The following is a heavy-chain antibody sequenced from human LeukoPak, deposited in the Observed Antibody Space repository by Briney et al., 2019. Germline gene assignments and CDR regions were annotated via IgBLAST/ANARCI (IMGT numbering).Heavy chain of an antibody. J-gene: IGHJ4*02. CDR2: IIPIFGTA. CDR1: GGTFSSYA. CDR3: ASLDILTGRNFDY. V-gene: IGHV1-69*13. D-gene: IGHD3-9*01. Sequence: SVKVSCKASGGTFSSYAISWVRQAPGQGLEWMGGIIPIFGTANYAQKFQGRVTITADESTSTAYMELSSLRSEDTAVYYCASLDILTGRNFDYWGQGTLVTVSS.